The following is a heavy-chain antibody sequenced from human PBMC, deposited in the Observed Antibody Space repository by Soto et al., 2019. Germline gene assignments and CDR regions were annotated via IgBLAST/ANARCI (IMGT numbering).Heavy chain of an antibody. CDR2: ISAYNGNT. Sequence: ASVKVSCKASGYTFTSYGSSWVRQAPGQGREWMGWISAYNGNTNYAQKLQGRVTMTTDTSTSTAYMELRSLRSDDTAVYYCARDTDVVVVAAIVYYYYYGMDVWGQGTTVTVSS. CDR1: GYTFTSYG. J-gene: IGHJ6*02. V-gene: IGHV1-18*01. CDR3: ARDTDVVVVAAIVYYYYYGMDV. D-gene: IGHD2-15*01.